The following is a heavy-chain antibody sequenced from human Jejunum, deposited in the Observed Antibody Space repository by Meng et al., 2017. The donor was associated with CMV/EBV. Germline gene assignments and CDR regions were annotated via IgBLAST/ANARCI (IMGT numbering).Heavy chain of an antibody. J-gene: IGHJ4*02. CDR3: AKDLFYDGSGYYLGN. V-gene: IGHV3-23*03. Sequence: SGFTFRTYALTWVRQAPGKGREWVSLISSGGSTTYYADSVKGRFTISRDDSKNTLYLQMNSLRAEDTAIYYCAKDLFYDGSGYYLGNWGQGALVTVSS. CDR1: GFTFRTYA. CDR2: ISSGGSTT. D-gene: IGHD3-22*01.